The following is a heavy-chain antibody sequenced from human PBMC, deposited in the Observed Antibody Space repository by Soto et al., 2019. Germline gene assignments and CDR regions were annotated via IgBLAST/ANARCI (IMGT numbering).Heavy chain of an antibody. CDR3: VKDHCGGDCYSNPYFDY. D-gene: IGHD2-21*02. CDR2: IWYDGSKT. J-gene: IGHJ4*02. Sequence: QVQLVESGGGVVQPGGSLRLSCAASGFSFTTYGLHWVRQAPGKGLEWVAVIWYDGSKTYYADSVKGRFTISRDNSKNTLYLQMNSVRVEDTAMYYCVKDHCGGDCYSNPYFDYWGRGTLVTVSS. CDR1: GFSFTTYG. V-gene: IGHV3-33*06.